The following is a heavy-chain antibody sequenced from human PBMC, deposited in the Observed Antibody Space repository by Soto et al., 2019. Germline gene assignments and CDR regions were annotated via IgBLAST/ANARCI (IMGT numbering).Heavy chain of an antibody. Sequence: QVQLVQSGAEVKKPGASVKVSCKASGYTFTGYYMHWVRQAPGQGLEWMGWINPNSGGTNYAQKFQGWLTMTRDTSISTAYMQLSRLRSDDTAVYYCARAGITMVRGVSMPRNFDYWGQGTLVTVSS. CDR2: INPNSGGT. CDR3: ARAGITMVRGVSMPRNFDY. V-gene: IGHV1-2*04. D-gene: IGHD3-10*01. CDR1: GYTFTGYY. J-gene: IGHJ4*02.